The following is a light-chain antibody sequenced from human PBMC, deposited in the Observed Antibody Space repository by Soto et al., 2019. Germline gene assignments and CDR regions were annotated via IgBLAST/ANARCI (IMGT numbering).Light chain of an antibody. J-gene: IGKJ4*01. CDR2: GAS. Sequence: EIVLTQSPGTLSLSPGERATLSCRASQSVSSSYLAWYQQKPGQAPRLLIYGASSRATGIPDRFSGSGSGTDFTLPISRLEPEDFAVYFCPQYGSSPLTFGGGPKVEIK. CDR3: PQYGSSPLT. CDR1: QSVSSSY. V-gene: IGKV3-20*01.